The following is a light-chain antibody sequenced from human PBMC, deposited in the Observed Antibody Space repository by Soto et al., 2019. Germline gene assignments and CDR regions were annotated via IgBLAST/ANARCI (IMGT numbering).Light chain of an antibody. CDR1: RSVSSTS. CDR3: QQYGTSPVT. CDR2: GAS. V-gene: IGKV3-20*01. J-gene: IGKJ5*01. Sequence: EIVLTQSPGTLSLSPGERATLSCRASRSVSSTSLAWYQQKPGQSPRLLIYGASSRAAGIPDRFSGSGSGTDFTLTITRLESEDFAVYYCQQYGTSPVTFGQGTRLDIK.